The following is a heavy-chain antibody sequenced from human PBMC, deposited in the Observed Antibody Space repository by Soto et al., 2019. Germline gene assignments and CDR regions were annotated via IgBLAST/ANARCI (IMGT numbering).Heavy chain of an antibody. Sequence: SETLSLTCTVSGGSISSYYWSWIRQPPGKGLEWIGYIYYSGSTNYNPSLKSRVTISVDTSKNQFSLKLSSVTAADTAVYYCARHELPYYFDYWGQGTLVTVSS. CDR3: ARHELPYYFDY. V-gene: IGHV4-59*08. D-gene: IGHD1-1*01. CDR1: GGSISSYY. CDR2: IYYSGST. J-gene: IGHJ4*02.